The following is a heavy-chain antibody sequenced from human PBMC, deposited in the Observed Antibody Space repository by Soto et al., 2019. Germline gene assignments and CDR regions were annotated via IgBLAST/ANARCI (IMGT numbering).Heavy chain of an antibody. D-gene: IGHD3-22*01. V-gene: IGHV3-30*18. Sequence: QVQLVESGGGVVQPGRSLRLSCAASGFIFSNYGMHWVRQAPGKGLEWVALISSDGSNKNYADSVKGRFTISRDNSKNKLYLQMNSLRAEDTAVYYCAKEAYYDSRGFYTKVYDFDHWGQGTLVTVSS. CDR3: AKEAYYDSRGFYTKVYDFDH. J-gene: IGHJ4*02. CDR1: GFIFSNYG. CDR2: ISSDGSNK.